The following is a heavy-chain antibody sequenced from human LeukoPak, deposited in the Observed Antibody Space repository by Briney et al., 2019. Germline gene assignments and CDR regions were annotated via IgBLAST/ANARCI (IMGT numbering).Heavy chain of an antibody. Sequence: PSETLSLTCTVSGGSIGSSSYYWGWIRQPPGKGLEWIGSIYYSGSTYYNPSLKSRVTISVDTSKNQFSLKLSSVTAADTAVYYCARVQLVDLARNAFDIWGQGTMVTVSS. CDR2: IYYSGST. D-gene: IGHD6-6*01. V-gene: IGHV4-39*01. CDR1: GGSIGSSSYY. J-gene: IGHJ3*02. CDR3: ARVQLVDLARNAFDI.